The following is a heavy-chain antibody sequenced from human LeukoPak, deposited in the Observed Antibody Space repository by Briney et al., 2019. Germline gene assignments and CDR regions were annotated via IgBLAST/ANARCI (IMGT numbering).Heavy chain of an antibody. Sequence: GGSLRLSCAASGFTFSSYGMHWVRQAPGKGLEWVAFIRYDGSNKYYADSVKGRFTISRDNSKNTLYLQMNSLRAEDTAVYYCAKVTRSSRYYFDYWGQGTLVTVSS. D-gene: IGHD6-6*01. V-gene: IGHV3-30*02. J-gene: IGHJ4*02. CDR3: AKVTRSSRYYFDY. CDR2: IRYDGSNK. CDR1: GFTFSSYG.